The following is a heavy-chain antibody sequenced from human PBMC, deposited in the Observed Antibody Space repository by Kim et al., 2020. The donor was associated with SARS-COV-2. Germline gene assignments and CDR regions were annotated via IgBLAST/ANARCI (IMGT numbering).Heavy chain of an antibody. D-gene: IGHD3-22*01. CDR1: GGSISSYY. V-gene: IGHV4-59*13. CDR3: VAVYYDCSGYFSSFDY. Sequence: SETLSLTCTVSGGSISSYYWSWIRQPPGKGLEWIGYIYYSGSTNYNPSLKSRVTISVDTSKNQFSLKLSSVTAADTAVYYCVAVYYDCSGYFSSFDYWG. J-gene: IGHJ4*01. CDR2: IYYSGST.